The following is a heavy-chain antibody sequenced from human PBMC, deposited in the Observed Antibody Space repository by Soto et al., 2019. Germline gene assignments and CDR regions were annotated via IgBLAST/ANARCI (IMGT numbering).Heavy chain of an antibody. Sequence: QVQLQESGPGLVKPSETLSLTCTVSGGSISDYYWSWIRQPPGKGLEWIGYIYYSGTTNYNPSLKSRVTISVDTSKNQLSLKLSSVTAADTAVYYCARYSGTLQFDYWGQGTLVTVSS. V-gene: IGHV4-59*01. D-gene: IGHD1-26*01. CDR1: GGSISDYY. CDR3: ARYSGTLQFDY. J-gene: IGHJ4*02. CDR2: IYYSGTT.